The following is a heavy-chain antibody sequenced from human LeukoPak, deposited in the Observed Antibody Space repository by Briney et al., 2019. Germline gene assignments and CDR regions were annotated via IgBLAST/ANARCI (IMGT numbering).Heavy chain of an antibody. CDR3: ARQGYCSGGSCYLSPFDI. CDR1: GGSISNYY. Sequence: SETLSLTCTVSGGSISNYYWGWIRQPPGKGLEWIGSIYYSGSTYYNPSLKSRVTISVDTSKNQFSLKLSSVTAADTAVYYCARQGYCSGGSCYLSPFDIWGQGTMVTVSS. D-gene: IGHD2-15*01. J-gene: IGHJ3*02. V-gene: IGHV4-39*07. CDR2: IYYSGST.